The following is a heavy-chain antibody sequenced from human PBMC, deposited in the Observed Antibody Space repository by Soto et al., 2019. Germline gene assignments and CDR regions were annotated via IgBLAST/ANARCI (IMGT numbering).Heavy chain of an antibody. CDR1: GFTVRSNY. Sequence: LRLSCAASGFTVRSNYMTWVRQAPGKGLEWVSVIYSGGSTYYADSVKGRFTISRDNSKNTLYLQMNSLRAEDTALYYCARDSRNRNFFDYWGQGTLVTVSS. CDR3: ARDSRNRNFFDY. V-gene: IGHV3-53*01. CDR2: IYSGGST. D-gene: IGHD2-2*01. J-gene: IGHJ4*02.